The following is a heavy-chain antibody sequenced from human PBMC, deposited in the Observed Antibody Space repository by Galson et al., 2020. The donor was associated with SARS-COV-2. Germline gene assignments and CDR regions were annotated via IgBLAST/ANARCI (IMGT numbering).Heavy chain of an antibody. CDR1: GYTFAAYG. CDR3: ARESVSDRSGWRWGEY. CDR2: ISTYTGDT. V-gene: IGHV1-18*01. Sequence: ASVKVSCKASGYTFAAYGISWVRQAPGQGPEWMGISTYTGDTKYEQKFQGRVTMTTDTSTSTAYMELRSQRSDDTATYYCARESVSDRSGWRWGEYWGQGTLVTVSS. J-gene: IGHJ4*02. D-gene: IGHD3-16*01.